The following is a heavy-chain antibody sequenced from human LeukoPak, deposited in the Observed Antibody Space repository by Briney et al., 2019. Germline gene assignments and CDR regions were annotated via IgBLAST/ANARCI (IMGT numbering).Heavy chain of an antibody. CDR2: IKSKTDGGTK. D-gene: IGHD3-16*01. V-gene: IGHV3-15*01. Sequence: GGSLRLSCAASGFAFAKAWMTWVRQAPGKGLEWLGRIKSKTDGGTKDYAAPVGGRFTISRDDSKNTLYLQMNSLKTEDTAVYYCTTPGGSGQGYFDYWGQGTLVTVSS. CDR3: TTPGGSGQGYFDY. CDR1: GFAFAKAW. J-gene: IGHJ4*02.